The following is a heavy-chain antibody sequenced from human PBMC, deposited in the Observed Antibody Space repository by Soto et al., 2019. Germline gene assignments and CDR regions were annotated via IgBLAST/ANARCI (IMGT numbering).Heavy chain of an antibody. CDR3: ARGYDVVRVPVAIRVGYFDH. J-gene: IGHJ4*02. CDR2: ISATGSDI. Sequence: GGSLRLCCTDSGFTFSSHTMDWVRQAPGKGREWVSSISATGSDIYYGDSVMGRFTISRDNAKNSLYLQLNNLRVEDTAVYYCARGYDVVRVPVAIRVGYFDHWGQGTVVTVSS. D-gene: IGHD3-16*01. CDR1: GFTFSSHT. V-gene: IGHV3-21*01.